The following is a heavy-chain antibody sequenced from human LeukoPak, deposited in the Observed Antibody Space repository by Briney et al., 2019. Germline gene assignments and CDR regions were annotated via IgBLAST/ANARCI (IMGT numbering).Heavy chain of an antibody. J-gene: IGHJ4*02. V-gene: IGHV3-7*01. Sequence: PGGSLRLSCAASEFTFSTYWMSWVRQAPGKGLEWVANIKGDGSEKRYVGSVRGRFTISRDNAKNSLYLQMNSLRAEDTGVYYCAKDHYWSIDYWGRGTLVTVSS. CDR3: AKDHYWSIDY. D-gene: IGHD3-3*01. CDR1: EFTFSTYW. CDR2: IKGDGSEK.